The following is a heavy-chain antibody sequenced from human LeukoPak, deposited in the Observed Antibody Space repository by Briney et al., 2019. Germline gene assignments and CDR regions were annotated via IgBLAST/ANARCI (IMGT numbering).Heavy chain of an antibody. J-gene: IGHJ6*04. Sequence: SETLSLTCTVSGGSISSYYWSWIRQPPGKGLEWIGYIYYSGSTNYNPSLKSRVTISVDTSKNQFSLKLSSVTAADTAVYYCARRATLSLRFLERDVWGKGTTVTVSS. CDR2: IYYSGST. D-gene: IGHD3-3*01. V-gene: IGHV4-59*08. CDR3: ARRATLSLRFLERDV. CDR1: GGSISSYY.